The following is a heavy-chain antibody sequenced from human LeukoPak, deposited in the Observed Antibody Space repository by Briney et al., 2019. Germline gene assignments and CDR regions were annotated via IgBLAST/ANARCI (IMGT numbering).Heavy chain of an antibody. CDR1: GFTFRCNY. CDR3: ARGAPPVYFDY. J-gene: IGHJ4*02. CDR2: IYSGGST. V-gene: IGHV3-53*04. Sequence: GSLSLSCAASGFTFRCNYMSWVRQAPGKGLEWVSVIYSGGSTYYADSVKGRFTISRHNSKNTLYLQMNSRRAEDTAVYYGARGAPPVYFDYWGQGTLVTVSS.